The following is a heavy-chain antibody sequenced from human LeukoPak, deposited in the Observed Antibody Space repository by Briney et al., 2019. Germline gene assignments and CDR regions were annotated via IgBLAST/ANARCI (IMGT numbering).Heavy chain of an antibody. Sequence: PSETLSLTCTVSGGSINSYYWSWIRQPPGKGLEWIGYIFYNGNTNYNPSLRSRVTMSLDTSKNQFSLKLTSVTAADTAVYYCARDGAYGSGSYYPFDYWGQGTLVTVSS. V-gene: IGHV4-59*01. J-gene: IGHJ4*02. CDR3: ARDGAYGSGSYYPFDY. CDR2: IFYNGNT. D-gene: IGHD3-10*01. CDR1: GGSINSYY.